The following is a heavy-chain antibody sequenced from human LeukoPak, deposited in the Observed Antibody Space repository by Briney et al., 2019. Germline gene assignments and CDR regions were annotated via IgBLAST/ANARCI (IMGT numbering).Heavy chain of an antibody. Sequence: SETLSLTCAVYGGSFSGYYWSWIRQPPGKGLEWIGEINHSGSTNYNPSLKSRVTISVDTSKNQFSLKLSSVTAADTAVYYCARGRKGSGSHRLPYWYFDLWGRGTLVTVSS. CDR2: INHSGST. CDR1: GGSFSGYY. J-gene: IGHJ2*01. D-gene: IGHD3-10*01. V-gene: IGHV4-34*01. CDR3: ARGRKGSGSHRLPYWYFDL.